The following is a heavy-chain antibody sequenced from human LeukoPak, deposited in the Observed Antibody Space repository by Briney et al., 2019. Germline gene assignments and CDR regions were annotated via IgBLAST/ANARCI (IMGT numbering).Heavy chain of an antibody. CDR3: AREAGIDYYGSGSRGWFDP. Sequence: GASVKVSCKASGYTFTSYGISWVRQAPGQGLEWMGWISAYNGNTNYAQKLQGRVTMTTDTSTSTAYMELRGLRSDDTAVYYCAREAGIDYYGSGSRGWFDPWGQGTLVTVSS. CDR2: ISAYNGNT. CDR1: GYTFTSYG. D-gene: IGHD3-10*01. V-gene: IGHV1-18*01. J-gene: IGHJ5*02.